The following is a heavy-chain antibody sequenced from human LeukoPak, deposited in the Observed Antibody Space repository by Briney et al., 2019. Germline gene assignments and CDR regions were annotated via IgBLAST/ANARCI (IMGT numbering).Heavy chain of an antibody. CDR1: GGSISSYY. Sequence: PSETLSLTCTVSGGSISSYYWSWIRQPPGKGLEWIGYIYYSGSTNYNPSLKSRVTISVDTSKNQFSLKLSSVTAADTAVHYCARDYWNDGLFDYWGQGTLVTVSS. D-gene: IGHD1-1*01. J-gene: IGHJ4*02. CDR2: IYYSGST. CDR3: ARDYWNDGLFDY. V-gene: IGHV4-59*01.